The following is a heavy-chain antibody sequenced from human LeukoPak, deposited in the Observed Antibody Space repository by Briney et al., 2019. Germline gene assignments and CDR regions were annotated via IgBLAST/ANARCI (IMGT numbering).Heavy chain of an antibody. CDR1: GFTFSSYA. CDR2: ISGSGGST. V-gene: IGHV3-23*01. CDR3: AKTESCSGGSCYYGSYYFDY. D-gene: IGHD2-15*01. Sequence: TGGSLRLSCAASGFTFSSYAMSWVRQAPGKGLEWVSAISGSGGSTYYADSVKGRFTISRDNSKNTLYLQMDSLRAEDTAVYYCAKTESCSGGSCYYGSYYFDYWGQGTLVTVSS. J-gene: IGHJ4*02.